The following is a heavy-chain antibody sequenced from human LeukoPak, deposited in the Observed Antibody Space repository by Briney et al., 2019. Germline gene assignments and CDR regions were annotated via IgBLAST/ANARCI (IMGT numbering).Heavy chain of an antibody. CDR1: GFTFSTYD. Sequence: GGSLRLSCAAPGFTFSTYDTHWVRQATGKGLEWVSGIGTAGDTYYSGSVKGRFTISRENAKNSLYLQMNSLRAGDTAVYYCARGDFWSGSSDYWGQGTLVTVSS. CDR3: ARGDFWSGSSDY. J-gene: IGHJ4*02. V-gene: IGHV3-13*01. D-gene: IGHD3-3*01. CDR2: IGTAGDT.